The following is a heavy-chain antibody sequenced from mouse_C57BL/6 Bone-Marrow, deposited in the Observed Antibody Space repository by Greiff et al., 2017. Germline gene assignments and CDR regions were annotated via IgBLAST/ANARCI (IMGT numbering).Heavy chain of an antibody. Sequence: EVNVVDSGGGLVKPGGSLKLSCAASGFTFSDYGMHWVRQAPEKGLEWVAYISSGSSTIYYADTVKGRFTISRDNAKNTLFLQMTSLRSEDTAMYYCARPGVYGNRAWFAYWGQGTLVTVSA. D-gene: IGHD2-10*02. CDR1: GFTFSDYG. CDR3: ARPGVYGNRAWFAY. CDR2: ISSGSSTI. J-gene: IGHJ3*01. V-gene: IGHV5-17*01.